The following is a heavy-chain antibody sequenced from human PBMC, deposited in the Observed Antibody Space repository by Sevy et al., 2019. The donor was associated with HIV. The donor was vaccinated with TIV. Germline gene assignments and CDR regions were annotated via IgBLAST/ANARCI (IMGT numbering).Heavy chain of an antibody. CDR1: GFTFSNYW. J-gene: IGHJ3*01. V-gene: IGHV3-74*01. CDR3: AREGDTVLVPTAVDAFDF. CDR2: IKTDGSNR. Sequence: GGSLRLSCAASGFTFSNYWMHWVRQAPGKGLVWVSRIKTDGSNRDSADSVKGRFFISRDKAKNLLYLQMNSLRAEDTDVYYCAREGDTVLVPTAVDAFDFWGQGTMVTVSS. D-gene: IGHD2-2*01.